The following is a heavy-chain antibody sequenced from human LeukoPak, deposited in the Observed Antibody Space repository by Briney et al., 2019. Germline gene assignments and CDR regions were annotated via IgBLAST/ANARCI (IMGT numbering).Heavy chain of an antibody. Sequence: SETLSLTCTVSGGSISTDYWTWIRQPAGKGLEWIGLIYTSGSTNYNPSLKSRVTTSLDTSKNQFSLKLTSVTAADTAVYYCASDFGYWGQGTLVTVSS. J-gene: IGHJ4*02. CDR1: GGSISTDY. D-gene: IGHD3-10*01. V-gene: IGHV4-4*07. CDR2: IYTSGST. CDR3: ASDFGY.